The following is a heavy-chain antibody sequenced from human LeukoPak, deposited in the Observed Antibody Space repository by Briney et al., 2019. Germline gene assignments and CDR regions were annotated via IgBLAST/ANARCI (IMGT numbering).Heavy chain of an antibody. Sequence: GGSLRPSCKGSGYSFTSYWIGWVRQMPGKGLEWMGIIYPGDSDTRYSPSFQGQVTISADKSSSTAYLQWSSLKASDTAMYYCARPRAVAGYDAFDIWGQGTLVTVSS. J-gene: IGHJ3*02. CDR2: IYPGDSDT. V-gene: IGHV5-51*01. D-gene: IGHD6-19*01. CDR3: ARPRAVAGYDAFDI. CDR1: GYSFTSYW.